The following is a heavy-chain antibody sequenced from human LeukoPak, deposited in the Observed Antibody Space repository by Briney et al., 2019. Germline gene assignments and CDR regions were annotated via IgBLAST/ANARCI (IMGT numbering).Heavy chain of an antibody. CDR2: IYPGDSDT. CDR1: GYSFTSYW. Sequence: GESLKISCKGSGYSFTSYWIGWVRQMPGKGLEWMGIIYPGDSDTRYSPSFQGQVTIPADKSISTAYLQWSSLKASDTAMYYCASATYYYDSSGYSYFDYWGQGTLVTVSS. CDR3: ASATYYYDSSGYSYFDY. J-gene: IGHJ4*02. D-gene: IGHD3-22*01. V-gene: IGHV5-51*01.